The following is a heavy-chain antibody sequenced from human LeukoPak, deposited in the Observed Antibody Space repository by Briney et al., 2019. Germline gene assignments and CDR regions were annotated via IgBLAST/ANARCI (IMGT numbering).Heavy chain of an antibody. CDR2: INHSGST. CDR1: GGSFSGYY. Sequence: PSETLSLTCAVYGGSFSGYYWSWIRQPPGKGLEWIGEINHSGSTNYNPSLKSRVTISVDTSKNQFSLKLGSVTAADTAAYYCARGKSQYDYVWGSYRNPDRYFDYWGQGTLVTVSS. J-gene: IGHJ4*02. CDR3: ARGKSQYDYVWGSYRNPDRYFDY. D-gene: IGHD3-16*02. V-gene: IGHV4-34*01.